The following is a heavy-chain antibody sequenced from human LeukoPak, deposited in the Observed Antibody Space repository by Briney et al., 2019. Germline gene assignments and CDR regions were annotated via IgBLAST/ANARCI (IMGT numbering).Heavy chain of an antibody. D-gene: IGHD3-3*01. CDR1: GFTFSNVW. V-gene: IGHV3-15*01. Sequence: GSLRLSCAASGFTFSNVWMTWVRQAPGKGLEWVGRVKSKTYGGTADYAAPVKGRFTISRDDSKNTLYLQMNSLKTEDTALYYCTTIDDFWSGYSSYYFDYWGQGTPVTVSS. CDR2: VKSKTYGGTA. CDR3: TTIDDFWSGYSSYYFDY. J-gene: IGHJ4*02.